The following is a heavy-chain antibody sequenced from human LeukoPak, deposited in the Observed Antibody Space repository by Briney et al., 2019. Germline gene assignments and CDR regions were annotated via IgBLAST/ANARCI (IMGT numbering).Heavy chain of an antibody. CDR1: GYTFTSYG. CDR3: ARVGLYYYYMDV. V-gene: IGHV1-2*02. Sequence: ASVKVSCKASGYTFTSYGISWVRQAPGQGLEWMGWINPNSGGTNYAQKFQGRVTMTRDTSISTAYMEPSRLRSDDTAVYYCARVGLYYYYMDVWGKGTTVTVSS. CDR2: INPNSGGT. D-gene: IGHD3-16*01. J-gene: IGHJ6*03.